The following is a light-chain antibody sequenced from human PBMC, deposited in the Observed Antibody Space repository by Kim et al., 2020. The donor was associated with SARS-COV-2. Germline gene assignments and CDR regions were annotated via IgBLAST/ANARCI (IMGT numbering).Light chain of an antibody. V-gene: IGKV1-39*01. J-gene: IGKJ1*01. Sequence: ASVGDRVTITCRASQDISRYLNWYQQKPGKAPKLLIYTASSLQSGVPSRCTGSGSETDFTLTISSLQPEDFATYYCQQTYSASRRFGQGTKVDIK. CDR1: QDISRY. CDR3: QQTYSASRR. CDR2: TAS.